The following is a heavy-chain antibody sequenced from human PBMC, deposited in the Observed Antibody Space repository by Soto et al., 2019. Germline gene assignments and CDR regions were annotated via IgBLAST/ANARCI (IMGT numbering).Heavy chain of an antibody. CDR1: GGSISSSSYY. V-gene: IGHV4-39*07. D-gene: IGHD6-19*01. Sequence: PSETLSLTCTVSGGSISSSSYYWSWIRQPPGKGLEWIGEINHSGSTNYNPSLKSRVTISVDTSKNQFSLKLSSVTAADTAVYYCARPTRQWLGLRYYYGMDVWGQGTTVTVSS. CDR3: ARPTRQWLGLRYYYGMDV. CDR2: INHSGST. J-gene: IGHJ6*02.